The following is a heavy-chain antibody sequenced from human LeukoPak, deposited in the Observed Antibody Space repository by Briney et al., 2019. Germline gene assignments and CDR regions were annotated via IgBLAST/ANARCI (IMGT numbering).Heavy chain of an antibody. Sequence: ASVKVSCKASGYTFTGYYMHWVRQAPGQGLEWMGWINPNSGNTDYAQKFQGRVTMTRNTSISTAYMELSSLRSDDTAVYYCARGVATNYWGQGTLVTVSS. J-gene: IGHJ4*02. CDR2: INPNSGNT. CDR3: ARGVATNY. D-gene: IGHD5-12*01. CDR1: GYTFTGYY. V-gene: IGHV1-8*02.